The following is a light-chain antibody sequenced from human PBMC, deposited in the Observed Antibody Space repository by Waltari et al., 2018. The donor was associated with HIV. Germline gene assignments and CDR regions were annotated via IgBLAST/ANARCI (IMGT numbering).Light chain of an antibody. CDR2: RNN. CDR3: AAWDGSHVV. CDR1: SSTIGRYH. V-gene: IGLV1-47*01. Sequence: QSVLTQPPSASVTPGQRVTISCSGSSSTIGRYHVYWFQQLPGTAPKRLIYRNNQRPSGVPDRFSGSKSGTSASLAISGLRSEDEADYYCAAWDGSHVVFGGGTKLTVL. J-gene: IGLJ2*01.